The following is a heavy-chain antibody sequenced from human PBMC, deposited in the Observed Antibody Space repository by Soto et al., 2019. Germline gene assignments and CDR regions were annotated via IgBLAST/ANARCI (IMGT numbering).Heavy chain of an antibody. CDR1: GGSIRSSAYY. J-gene: IGHJ4*02. Sequence: QVQLQESGPGLVKPSQTLSLTCSVSGGSIRSSAYYWSWIRQYPGKGLEWIGYIYYSGKTSYNPSLKSRVTISIDTSKNQFSLRLSSVTVADTAVYYCARDLPYSGLFDYWGQGTLVTVSS. D-gene: IGHD5-12*01. V-gene: IGHV4-31*03. CDR3: ARDLPYSGLFDY. CDR2: IYYSGKT.